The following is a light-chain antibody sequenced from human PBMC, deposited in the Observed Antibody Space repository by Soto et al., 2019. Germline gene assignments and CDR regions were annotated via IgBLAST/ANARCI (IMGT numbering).Light chain of an antibody. CDR1: QSISSY. CDR2: DAS. CDR3: QQRNNWPPWT. J-gene: IGKJ1*01. V-gene: IGKV3-11*01. Sequence: EFVMTQSPATLSLAPGERATLSCVASQSISSYLAWYQQKPGQAPRLLIYDASNRATGIPARFSGSGSGTDFTLTISSLEPEDFAVYYCQQRNNWPPWTFGQGTKVDIK.